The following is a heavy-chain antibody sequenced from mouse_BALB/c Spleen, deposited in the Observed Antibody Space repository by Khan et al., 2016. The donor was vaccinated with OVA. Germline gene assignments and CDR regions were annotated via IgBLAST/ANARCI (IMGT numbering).Heavy chain of an antibody. J-gene: IGHJ4*01. V-gene: IGHV9-4*02. CDR1: GYTFTTAG. CDR2: INTHSGVP. Sequence: QIQLVQSGPELKKPGETVRISCKASGYTFTTAGIQWVQKMPGKGLKWIGWINTHSGVPKYAEDFKGRFAFSLEISVHTTYLQITNLKDKNTATYFCARGGAAYYRNYGGAMEYWGQGTSVTVSS. CDR3: ARGGAAYYRNYGGAMEY. D-gene: IGHD2-5*01.